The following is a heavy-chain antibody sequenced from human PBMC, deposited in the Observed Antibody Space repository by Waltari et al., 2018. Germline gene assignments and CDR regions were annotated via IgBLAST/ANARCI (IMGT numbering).Heavy chain of an antibody. J-gene: IGHJ4*02. CDR3: ARDGGCSGGSCYSYYFDY. Sequence: QVQLVQSGAEVKKPGSSVKVSCKASGGTFSSYAISWVRQAPGQGLEWMGGISPIFGTANYEQKFQGRVTITTDESTSTAYMELSSLRSEDTAVYYCARDGGCSGGSCYSYYFDYWGQGTLVTVSS. V-gene: IGHV1-69*05. CDR2: ISPIFGTA. CDR1: GGTFSSYA. D-gene: IGHD2-15*01.